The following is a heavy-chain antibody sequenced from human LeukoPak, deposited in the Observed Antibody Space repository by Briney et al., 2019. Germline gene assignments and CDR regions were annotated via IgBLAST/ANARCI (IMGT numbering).Heavy chain of an antibody. Sequence: SVKVSCKASGGTFSSYAISWVRQAPGQGLEWMGRIIPIFGTANYAQKSQGRVTITTDESTSTAYMELSSLRSEDTAVYYCALTVSSSWYGYFQHWGQGTLVTVSS. V-gene: IGHV1-69*05. D-gene: IGHD6-13*01. CDR3: ALTVSSSWYGYFQH. CDR2: IIPIFGTA. CDR1: GGTFSSYA. J-gene: IGHJ1*01.